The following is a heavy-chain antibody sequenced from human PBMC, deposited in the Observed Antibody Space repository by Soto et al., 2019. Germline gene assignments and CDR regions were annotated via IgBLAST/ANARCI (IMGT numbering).Heavy chain of an antibody. J-gene: IGHJ5*02. CDR3: ATQEVGGSYVYTFDP. CDR1: GGSFIGYY. V-gene: IGHV4-34*01. CDR2: INHSGST. D-gene: IGHD1-26*01. Sequence: SETLSLTCAVYGGSFIGYYWSWILQPPWKGLEWIGEINHSGSTNYNPSLKSRVTISVDTSKNQFSLKLSSVTAADTAVYYCATQEVGGSYVYTFDPWGQGTLVTVSS.